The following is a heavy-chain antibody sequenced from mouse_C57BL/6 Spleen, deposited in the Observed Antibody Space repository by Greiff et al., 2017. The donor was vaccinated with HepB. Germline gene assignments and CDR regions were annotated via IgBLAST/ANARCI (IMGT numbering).Heavy chain of an antibody. CDR2: IDPSDSYT. J-gene: IGHJ2*01. Sequence: VQLQQSGAELVKPGASVKLSCKASGYTFTSYWMQWVKQRPGQGLEWIGEIDPSDSYTNYNQKFKGKATLTVDTSSSTAYMQLSSLTSEDSAVYYCARWERADYVDYWGQGTTLTVSS. CDR1: GYTFTSYW. D-gene: IGHD4-1*01. CDR3: ARWERADYVDY. V-gene: IGHV1-50*01.